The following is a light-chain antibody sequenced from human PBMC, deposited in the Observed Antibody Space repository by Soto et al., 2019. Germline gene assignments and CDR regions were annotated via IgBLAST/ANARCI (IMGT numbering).Light chain of an antibody. CDR3: QQYDNFPPYT. CDR2: DAS. V-gene: IGKV1-33*01. CDR1: RDISVY. J-gene: IGKJ2*01. Sequence: DIQMTQSPSSLSASVGDRVTITCQASRDISVYLNWYQQKPGKPPKLLVFDASNLQTGVPSRFSGSGSGTHFTFTISSLQPEDIATYYCQQYDNFPPYTFGQGTRLEIK.